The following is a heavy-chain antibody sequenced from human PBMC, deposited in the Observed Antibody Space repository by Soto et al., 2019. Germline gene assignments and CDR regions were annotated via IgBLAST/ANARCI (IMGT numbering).Heavy chain of an antibody. V-gene: IGHV3-30-3*01. CDR1: GFTFSSYA. D-gene: IGHD1-26*01. CDR3: VRGEYYSGSYRARYYYYGMDV. CDR2: ISYDGSNK. Sequence: QVQLVESGGGVVQPGRSLRLSCAASGFTFSSYAMHWVRQAPGKGLEWVAVISYDGSNKYYADSVKGRFTISRDNSKNTLYLQMNSLRAEDTAVYYCVRGEYYSGSYRARYYYYGMDVWGQGTTVTVSS. J-gene: IGHJ6*02.